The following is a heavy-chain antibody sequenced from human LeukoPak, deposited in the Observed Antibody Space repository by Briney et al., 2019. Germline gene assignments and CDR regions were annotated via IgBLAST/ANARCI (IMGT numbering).Heavy chain of an antibody. CDR3: ARSGDNWNAYFDY. Sequence: ASVKVSCKGSGYTFGNYAINWVRQAPGQGLEWMGWISAYSGKTKYAQKSPGRVTLTTDTSTSTAYMELRSLTSDDTAVYYCARSGDNWNAYFDYWGRGTRVTVSS. J-gene: IGHJ4*02. D-gene: IGHD1-20*01. V-gene: IGHV1-18*01. CDR1: GYTFGNYA. CDR2: ISAYSGKT.